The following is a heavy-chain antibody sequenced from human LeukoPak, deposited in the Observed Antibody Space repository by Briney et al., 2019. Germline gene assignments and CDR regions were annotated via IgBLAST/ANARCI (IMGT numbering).Heavy chain of an antibody. CDR3: ARGGYYYMDV. V-gene: IGHV4-59*01. Sequence: KPSETLSLTCSVSGGSISSFYWSWIRQPPGKGLEWIGYIYYTGSTNYNPSLKSRVTISVDTSKNQFSLKPSSVTAADTAVYYCARGGYYYMDVWGKGTTVTVSS. J-gene: IGHJ6*03. CDR1: GGSISSFY. CDR2: IYYTGST.